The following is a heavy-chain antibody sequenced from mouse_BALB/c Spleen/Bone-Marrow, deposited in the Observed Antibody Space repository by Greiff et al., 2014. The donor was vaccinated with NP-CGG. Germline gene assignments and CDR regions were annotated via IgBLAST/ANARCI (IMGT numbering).Heavy chain of an antibody. V-gene: IGHV2-9*02. D-gene: IGHD1-2*01. CDR1: GFSLTSYG. J-gene: IGHJ4*01. Sequence: VQGVESGPGLVAPSQSLSISRTVSGFSLTSYGVHWVRQPPGKGLEWLGVIWADGSTNYNSALMSRLSISKDNSKSQVFLKMNSLQTDDTAMYYCARITTATGAMDYWGQGTSVTVSS. CDR2: IWADGST. CDR3: ARITTATGAMDY.